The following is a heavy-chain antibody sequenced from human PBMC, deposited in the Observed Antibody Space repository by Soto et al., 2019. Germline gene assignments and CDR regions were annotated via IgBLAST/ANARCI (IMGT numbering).Heavy chain of an antibody. CDR3: ARRADFDWFLDY. CDR2: INGGRT. V-gene: IGHV3-23*01. Sequence: EVLLLESGGGLVQPGGSLRLSCAASGFIFSSYAMNWVRQAPGKGLEWVSTINGGRTYYADSVKGRFTISRDNSKNTLYLQMNSLRAEDTAVYYCARRADFDWFLDYWGRGTLVTVSS. J-gene: IGHJ4*02. D-gene: IGHD3-9*01. CDR1: GFIFSSYA.